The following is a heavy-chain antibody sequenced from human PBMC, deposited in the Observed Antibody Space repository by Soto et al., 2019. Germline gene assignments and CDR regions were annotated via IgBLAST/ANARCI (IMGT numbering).Heavy chain of an antibody. CDR1: GYTFTSYG. Sequence: ASVKVSCKASGYTFTSYGISWVRQAPGQGLEWMGWISSYNGNTNYAQKFQGRVTITRDTSASTAYMELSSLRSEDTAVYYCARDRFPYCGGDCYTDYWG. CDR2: ISSYNGNT. D-gene: IGHD2-21*02. J-gene: IGHJ4*01. CDR3: ARDRFPYCGGDCYTDY. V-gene: IGHV1-18*01.